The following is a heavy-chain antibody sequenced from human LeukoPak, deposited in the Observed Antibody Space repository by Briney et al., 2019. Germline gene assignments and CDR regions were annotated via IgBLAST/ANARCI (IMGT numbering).Heavy chain of an antibody. J-gene: IGHJ4*02. CDR1: GGSVSGYY. CDR3: SRGTDAYKCGNS. D-gene: IGHD5-24*01. Sequence: PSETLSLTCAVYGGSVSGYYWTWIRQPPGKGLEWIGEIHYSGRINYNPSLKSRVTISADTSNNHFSLKMNSVTAADTAVYYCSRGTDAYKCGNSWGQGTLVTVSS. V-gene: IGHV4-34*01. CDR2: IHYSGRI.